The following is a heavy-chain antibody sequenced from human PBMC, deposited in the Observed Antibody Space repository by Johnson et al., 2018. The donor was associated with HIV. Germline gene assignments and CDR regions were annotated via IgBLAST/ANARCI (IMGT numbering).Heavy chain of an antibody. D-gene: IGHD7-27*01. V-gene: IGHV3-20*04. J-gene: IGHJ3*02. CDR1: GFTFSDYY. CDR3: ARDPTTQNPRLTGDFGAFDI. Sequence: VQLMESGGGVVRPGGSLRLSCTASGFTFSDYYMSWIRQAPGKGLEWVSSFSRSGGTTAYAASVRGRFTISRDNAKNSLYLQMNSLRDEDTALYYCARDPTTQNPRLTGDFGAFDIWGQGTMVTVSS. CDR2: FSRSGGTT.